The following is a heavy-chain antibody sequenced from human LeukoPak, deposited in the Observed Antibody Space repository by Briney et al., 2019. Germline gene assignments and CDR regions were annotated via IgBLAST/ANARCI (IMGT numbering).Heavy chain of an antibody. D-gene: IGHD3-22*01. V-gene: IGHV1-69*13. CDR2: IIPIFGTA. CDR3: ARGAYDSSGYFFWFDY. J-gene: IGHJ4*02. Sequence: ASVKVSCKASGGTFSGYAISWVRQAPGQGLEWMGGIIPIFGTANYAQKFQGRVTITADESTSTAYMELSSLRSEDTAVYYCARGAYDSSGYFFWFDYWGQGTLVTVSS. CDR1: GGTFSGYA.